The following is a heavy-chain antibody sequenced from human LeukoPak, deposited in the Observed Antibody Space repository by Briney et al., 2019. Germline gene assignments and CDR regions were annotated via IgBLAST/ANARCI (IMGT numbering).Heavy chain of an antibody. D-gene: IGHD2-2*01. CDR3: ARAGRTSTGVFDN. V-gene: IGHV1-18*04. CDR1: NYLFASYG. J-gene: IGHJ4*02. CDR2: ISTYNGDT. Sequence: GAPVKASCKPANYLFASYGISWLRQAPGQGLEGMRWISTYNGDTKFAQNLQGRLTVTTDTSTRTVYMELRRLRSDDTAVYYCARAGRTSTGVFDNWGQGPLVTVSS.